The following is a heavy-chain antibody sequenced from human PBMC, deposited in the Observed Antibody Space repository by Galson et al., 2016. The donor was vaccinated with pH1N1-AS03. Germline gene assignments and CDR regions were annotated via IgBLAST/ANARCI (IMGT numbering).Heavy chain of an antibody. CDR3: TKDLPTRYGMDV. CDR1: GFTFSSFG. Sequence: SLRLSCAASGFTFSSFGLHWVRQAPGKGLDWVAHISPDGSKIYYADSVRGRFTISRDNFKSTLYLQLNSLRGEDTAVYYRTKDLPTRYGMDVWGQGTTVTVSS. J-gene: IGHJ6*02. V-gene: IGHV3-30*18. CDR2: ISPDGSKI.